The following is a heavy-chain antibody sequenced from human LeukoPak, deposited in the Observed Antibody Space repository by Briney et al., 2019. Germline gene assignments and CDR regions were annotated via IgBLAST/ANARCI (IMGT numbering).Heavy chain of an antibody. D-gene: IGHD6-19*01. CDR3: ARDDAVGGGYLDS. CDR1: GFTFSNYA. CDR2: IDGGDERT. Sequence: PGGSPRLYCTASGFTFSNYAMSWVRQAPGKGLEWVSRIDGGDERTHYADSLKGRFTTPRDNSKNTLWLQMTSLSADATAVYYCARDDAVGGGYLDSWGEGTLVTVSS. J-gene: IGHJ4*02. V-gene: IGHV3-23*01.